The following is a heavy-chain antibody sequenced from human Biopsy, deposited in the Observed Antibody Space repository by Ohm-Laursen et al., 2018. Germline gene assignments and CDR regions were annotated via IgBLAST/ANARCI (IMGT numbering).Heavy chain of an antibody. V-gene: IGHV1-18*01. J-gene: IGHJ6*02. CDR1: GYRFDNYG. CDR2: VSGYNGVT. Sequence: SVKVSCKTSGYRFDNYGISWVRQASGQRPEWMGWVSGYNGVTNYARKFQGRVTMTIEKSTTTAYMELRGLRSDDTAVYYCGRDYYYNGTDIWGPGDHGHRLL. CDR3: GRDYYYNGTDI.